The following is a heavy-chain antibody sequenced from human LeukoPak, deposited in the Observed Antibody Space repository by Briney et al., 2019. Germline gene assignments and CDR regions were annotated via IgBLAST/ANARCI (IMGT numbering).Heavy chain of an antibody. V-gene: IGHV3-23*01. J-gene: IGHJ4*02. CDR2: ISGSGSGGST. Sequence: GGSLRLSCAASGFTFSGSAMSWVRQAPGKGLEWVSNISGSGSGGSTYYADSVKGRFTISRDNSKNTLYLQMNSLRAEDTAVYYCAKDYATVGDYDYWGQGTLVTVSS. CDR1: GFTFSGSA. CDR3: AKDYATVGDYDY. D-gene: IGHD4-23*01.